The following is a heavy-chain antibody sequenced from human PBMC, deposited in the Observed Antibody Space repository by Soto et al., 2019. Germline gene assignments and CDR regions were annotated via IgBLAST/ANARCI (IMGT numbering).Heavy chain of an antibody. V-gene: IGHV3-48*02. CDR2: ISHKSSAI. J-gene: IGHJ5*02. D-gene: IGHD6-13*01. CDR3: AGTHSSSWLHWFDP. Sequence: LRLSCAASGFTFSNYAMNWVRQAPGKGLEWVSYISHKSSAIYHADSVKGRFTISRDNAKNSLYLQMNSLRDEDTAVYYCAGTHSSSWLHWFDPWGQGTLVTVSS. CDR1: GFTFSNYA.